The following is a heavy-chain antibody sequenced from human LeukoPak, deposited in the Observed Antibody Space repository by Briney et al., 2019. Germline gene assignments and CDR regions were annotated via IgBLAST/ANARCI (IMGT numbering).Heavy chain of an antibody. V-gene: IGHV3-48*03. CDR2: ISSSGSTI. CDR3: ARRSGIAAAGKN. CDR1: GFTFSSYE. J-gene: IGHJ4*02. D-gene: IGHD6-13*01. Sequence: PGGSLRLSCAASGFTFSSYEMNWVRQAPGKGLEWVSYISSSGSTIYYADSVKGRFTISRDNAKNSLYLQMNSLRAEDTAVYYCARRSGIAAAGKNWGQGTLVTVSS.